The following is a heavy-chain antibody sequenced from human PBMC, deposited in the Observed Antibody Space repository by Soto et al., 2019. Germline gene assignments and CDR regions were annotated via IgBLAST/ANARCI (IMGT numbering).Heavy chain of an antibody. CDR3: GRGLDGRWLVIDS. D-gene: IGHD6-6*01. J-gene: IGHJ4*02. CDR1: GDSISSSSSY. CDR2: IYNTGTT. V-gene: IGHV4-39*01. Sequence: SETLSLTCTVSGDSISSSSSYWGWIRQPPGKGLEWIGSIYNTGTTYYNQSLKSKVKITVDTSKKQFSLKLTSVTAADTAVYYCGRGLDGRWLVIDSWGQGTLVTVS.